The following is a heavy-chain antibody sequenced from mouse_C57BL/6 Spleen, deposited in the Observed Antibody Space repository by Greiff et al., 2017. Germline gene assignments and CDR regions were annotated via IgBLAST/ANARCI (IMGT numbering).Heavy chain of an antibody. D-gene: IGHD2-5*01. Sequence: EVQRVESGGGLVKPGGSLKLSCAASGFTFSDYGMHWVRQAPEKGLEWVAYISSGSSTIYYADTVKGRFTISRDNAKNTLFLQMTSLRSEDTAMYYCARAYYSIHWYFDVGGTGTTVTVSS. CDR2: ISSGSSTI. J-gene: IGHJ1*03. CDR1: GFTFSDYG. V-gene: IGHV5-17*01. CDR3: ARAYYSIHWYFDV.